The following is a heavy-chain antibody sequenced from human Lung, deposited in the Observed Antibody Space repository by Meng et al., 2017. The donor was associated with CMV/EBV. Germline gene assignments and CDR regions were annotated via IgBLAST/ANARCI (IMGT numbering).Heavy chain of an antibody. Sequence: SXPLSSXGTALGCAFSSYSWSWIRQPPGKGLKWIGYIYYSRSTNYNPSLKSRVTISVDTSKNQFSLNLSSVTAADTAVYYCARDLGYCSSTSCYYYYGMDVWXQGTXVTVSS. CDR3: ARDLGYCSSTSCYYYYGMDV. J-gene: IGHJ6*02. CDR2: IYYSRST. V-gene: IGHV4-59*01. CDR1: GCAFSSYS. D-gene: IGHD2-2*01.